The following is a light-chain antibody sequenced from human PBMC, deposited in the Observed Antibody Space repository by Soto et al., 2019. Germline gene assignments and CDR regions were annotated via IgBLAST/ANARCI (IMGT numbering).Light chain of an antibody. Sequence: EIVMTQSPGTLSVSPGERATLSCRASKNIRSNLAWYQQKPGQAPRLLIYETSTRAPGIPARFSGSGSGTEFTLTISSLQSEDFAVYHCQQYNNWPPFTFGPGTKVDIK. CDR2: ETS. CDR1: KNIRSN. CDR3: QQYNNWPPFT. V-gene: IGKV3-15*01. J-gene: IGKJ3*01.